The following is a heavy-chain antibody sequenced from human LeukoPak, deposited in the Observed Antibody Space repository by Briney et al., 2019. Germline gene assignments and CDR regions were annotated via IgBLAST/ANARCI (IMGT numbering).Heavy chain of an antibody. CDR1: GGSFSGYY. D-gene: IGHD3-3*01. Sequence: PSETLSLTCAVYGGSFSGYYWSWIRQPPGKGLEWIGEINHSGSTNYNPSLKSRVTIPVDTSKNQFSLKLSSVTAADTAVYYCVGERRSTQTLDYWGQGTLVTVSS. J-gene: IGHJ4*02. V-gene: IGHV4-34*01. CDR3: VGERRSTQTLDY. CDR2: INHSGST.